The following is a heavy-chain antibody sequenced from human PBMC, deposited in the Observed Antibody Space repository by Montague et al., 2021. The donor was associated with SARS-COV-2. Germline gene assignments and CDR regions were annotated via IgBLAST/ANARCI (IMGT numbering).Heavy chain of an antibody. V-gene: IGHV4-4*02. CDR1: GGSISSNNW. CDR3: ARVGSSSSWLVGWFDP. CDR2: IYHSGST. J-gene: IGHJ5*02. D-gene: IGHD6-13*01. Sequence: SETLSLTCAVSGGSISSNNWWSWVRQPPGKGLEWIGEIYHSGSTNYSPSLKSRVTISVDKSKNQFSLKLTSLTAADTAVYYCARVGSSSSWLVGWFDPWGQGTLVTVSS.